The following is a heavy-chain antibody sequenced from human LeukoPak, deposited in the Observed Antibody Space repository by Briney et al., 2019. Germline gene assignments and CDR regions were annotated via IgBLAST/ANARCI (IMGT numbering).Heavy chain of an antibody. V-gene: IGHV1-18*01. Sequence: ASVTVSYKASGYTFTSYGISWVRQAPGQGLKGMGGFGSYNGNTNYAQKLQGRVTMTTATSTSTAYMELRSLRSDDTAVYYCARGGDIVVVVAATAAFDIWGQGTMVTVSS. D-gene: IGHD2-15*01. CDR3: ARGGDIVVVVAATAAFDI. J-gene: IGHJ3*02. CDR2: FGSYNGNT. CDR1: GYTFTSYG.